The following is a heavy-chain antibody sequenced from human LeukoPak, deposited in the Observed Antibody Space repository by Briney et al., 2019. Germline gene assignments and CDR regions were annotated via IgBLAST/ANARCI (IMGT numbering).Heavy chain of an antibody. Sequence: ASVNVSCKASGYTFTSYAMHWVRQAPGQRREWMGWINAGNGNTKYSQKFQGRVTITRDTSASTAYMELSSLRSEDTTVYYCARSMVRGDYGKNYLYYYYGMDVWGKGTTVTVSS. D-gene: IGHD3-10*01. CDR3: ARSMVRGDYGKNYLYYYYGMDV. J-gene: IGHJ6*04. CDR2: INAGNGNT. V-gene: IGHV1-3*01. CDR1: GYTFTSYA.